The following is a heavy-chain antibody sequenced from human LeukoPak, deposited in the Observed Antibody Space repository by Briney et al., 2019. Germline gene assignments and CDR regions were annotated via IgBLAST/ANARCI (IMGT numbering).Heavy chain of an antibody. CDR2: IYYSGST. Sequence: SETLSLTCTVSGGSISSYYWSWIRQPPGKGLEWVGYIYYSGSTNYNPSLKSRVTISVDTSKNQFSLKLSSVTAADTAVYYCARDRGRGVLDYWGQGTLVTVSS. CDR3: ARDRGRGVLDY. V-gene: IGHV4-59*01. J-gene: IGHJ4*02. CDR1: GGSISSYY. D-gene: IGHD3-10*01.